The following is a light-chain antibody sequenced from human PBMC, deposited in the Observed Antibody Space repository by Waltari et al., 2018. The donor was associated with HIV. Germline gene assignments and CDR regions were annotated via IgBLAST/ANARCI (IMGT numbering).Light chain of an antibody. CDR3: QQLNSYPLT. J-gene: IGKJ4*01. Sequence: DIQLTQSPSFLSASVGDRVTITCRASQDISTYLAWYQQKPGKAPNLLIYATSTLQSGVPSRFSGSGSGTEFTLTISNLQPEDFATYYCQQLNSYPLTFGGGTKVEIK. V-gene: IGKV1-9*01. CDR2: ATS. CDR1: QDISTY.